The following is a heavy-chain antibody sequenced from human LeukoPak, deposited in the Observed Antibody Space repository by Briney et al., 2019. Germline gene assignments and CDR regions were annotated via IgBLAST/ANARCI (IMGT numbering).Heavy chain of an antibody. D-gene: IGHD4-17*01. CDR2: INPNTGGT. CDR3: ARGPTVTTDY. Sequence: ASLKDSCKASGYTFTGYYIHWVRQAPGQGLEWMGWINPNTGGTNYAQNVQGRVTMTRDTSISTAYMELSRLKSDDTAVYYCARGPTVTTDYWGQGTLVTVSS. V-gene: IGHV1-2*02. J-gene: IGHJ4*02. CDR1: GYTFTGYY.